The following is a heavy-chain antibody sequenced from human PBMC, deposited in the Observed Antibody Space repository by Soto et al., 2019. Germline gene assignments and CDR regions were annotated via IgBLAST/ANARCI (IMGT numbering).Heavy chain of an antibody. CDR2: IMPLLNTA. J-gene: IGHJ4*02. CDR3: AIARHCSSAACPAAE. CDR1: GGTFNNYA. D-gene: IGHD2-2*01. Sequence: QERLVQSGAEVKKPGSSVKVSCKASGGTFNNYAFSWVRQAPGQGLEWVGDIMPLLNTANHAQKFQGRVTITADESTSTVYMELSSLRSDDTAIYYCAIARHCSSAACPAAEWGQGTLITVSS. V-gene: IGHV1-69*01.